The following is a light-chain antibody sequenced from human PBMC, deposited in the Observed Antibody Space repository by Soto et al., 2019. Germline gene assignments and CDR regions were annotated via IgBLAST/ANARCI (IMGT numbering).Light chain of an antibody. CDR3: ETWDSNTHTV. CDR1: SGHSSYI. CDR2: LEGSGSY. V-gene: IGLV4-60*02. J-gene: IGLJ3*02. Sequence: QAVVTQSSSACASLGSSVKLTCTLSSGHSSYIIAWHQQQPGKAPRYLMKLEGSGSYNKGSGVPDRFSGSSSGADRYLTISNLQFEDEADYYCETWDSNTHTVFGGGTKLTVL.